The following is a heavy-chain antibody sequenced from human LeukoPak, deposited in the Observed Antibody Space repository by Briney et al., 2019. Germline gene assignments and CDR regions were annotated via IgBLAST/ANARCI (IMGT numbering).Heavy chain of an antibody. CDR2: INHSGST. J-gene: IGHJ4*02. CDR1: GGSFSGYY. V-gene: IGHV4-34*01. CDR3: ARVENYGPGSLDY. D-gene: IGHD3-10*01. Sequence: SETLSLTCAVYGGSFSGYYWSWIRQPPGKGLEWIGEINHSGSTNYNPSLKSRVTISIDTSKNQFSLKLSSVTAADTAVYYCARVENYGPGSLDYWGQGTLVTVSS.